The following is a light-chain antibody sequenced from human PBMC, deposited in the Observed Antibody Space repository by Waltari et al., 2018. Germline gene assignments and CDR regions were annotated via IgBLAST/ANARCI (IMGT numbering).Light chain of an antibody. CDR2: DTS. CDR1: QSISNY. V-gene: IGKV3-11*01. J-gene: IGKJ4*02. CDR3: QQRSNWPPG. Sequence: EIVLIQPPATLSLSPGERATPPCRASQSISNYLAWSQQEPGQAPRLLISDTSNRATGIPARFSGSGSGTDFTLTISSLEPEDFAVYYCQQRSNWPPGFGGGTKVEIK.